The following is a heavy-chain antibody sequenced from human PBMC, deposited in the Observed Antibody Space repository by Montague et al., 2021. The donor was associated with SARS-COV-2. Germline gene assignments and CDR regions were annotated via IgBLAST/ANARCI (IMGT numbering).Heavy chain of an antibody. CDR1: TDSFSGYY. CDR2: ITHSGST. Sequence: SETLSLTCAVYTDSFSGYYWSWIRQSPGKGLEWIGEITHSGSTNHNPSLQSRVIISVDKSKKQVSLKLRSLTAADTAVYYCARGADYDFWSGFRRYKWFGPWGQGTPVIVSS. D-gene: IGHD3-3*01. V-gene: IGHV4-34*01. J-gene: IGHJ5*02. CDR3: ARGADYDFWSGFRRYKWFGP.